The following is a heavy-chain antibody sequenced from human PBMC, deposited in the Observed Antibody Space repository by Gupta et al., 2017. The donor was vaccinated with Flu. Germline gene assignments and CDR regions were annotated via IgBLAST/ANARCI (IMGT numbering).Heavy chain of an antibody. V-gene: IGHV4-59*01. D-gene: IGHD4-17*01. CDR1: GGSISGYF. Sequence: QVQLQESGPGLVKPSETLSLTCGVSGGSISGYFWSWIRQPPGKGLEWIGYIHYSGSTNYNPSLKSRVTMSLDTSENQFSLRLNSVTAADTAVYYCTRITPTFGDYPIDHWGQGTLVSVSS. CDR2: IHYSGST. CDR3: TRITPTFGDYPIDH. J-gene: IGHJ4*02.